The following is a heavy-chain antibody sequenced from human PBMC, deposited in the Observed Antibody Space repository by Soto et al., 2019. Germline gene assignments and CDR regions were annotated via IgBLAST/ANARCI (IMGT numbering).Heavy chain of an antibody. CDR3: AKRRGAGGHFDY. J-gene: IGHJ4*02. CDR1: GFTFSSYA. Sequence: GGSRRRSWAASGFTFSSYAMGWGRQGPGKGLEWVAVVSIGGSTHYADSVRGRFTISRDNSKNTLSLQMNSLTAEDTAVYFCAKRRGAGGHFDYWGQGALVTVSS. D-gene: IGHD2-15*01. CDR2: VSIGGST. V-gene: IGHV3-23*01.